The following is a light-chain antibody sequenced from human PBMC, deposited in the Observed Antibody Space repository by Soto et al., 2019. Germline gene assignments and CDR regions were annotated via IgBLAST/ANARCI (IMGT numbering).Light chain of an antibody. J-gene: IGKJ5*01. CDR1: QSIRVL. Sequence: EVVLTQSPVTLSLSPGERATLSCRASQSIRVLLAWYQQKPGQAPRLLIYDAYNRATGIPPRFSGSGSGTDFTLTISSLEPEDAAVYYCQQRNMWPITFGQGTRLEIK. CDR2: DAY. V-gene: IGKV3-11*01. CDR3: QQRNMWPIT.